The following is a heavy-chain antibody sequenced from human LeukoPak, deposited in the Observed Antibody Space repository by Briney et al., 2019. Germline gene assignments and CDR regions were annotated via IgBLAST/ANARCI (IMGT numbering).Heavy chain of an antibody. J-gene: IGHJ3*02. V-gene: IGHV4-30-2*01. D-gene: IGHD6-25*01. CDR1: GGSISSGGYY. CDR2: TYHSGST. CDR3: ARAVETALDAFDI. Sequence: PSQTLSLTCTVSGGSISSGGYYWSWIRQPPGKGLEWIGYTYHSGSTYYNPSLKSRVTISVDRSKNQFSLKLSSVTAADTAVYYCARAVETALDAFDIWGQGTMVTVSS.